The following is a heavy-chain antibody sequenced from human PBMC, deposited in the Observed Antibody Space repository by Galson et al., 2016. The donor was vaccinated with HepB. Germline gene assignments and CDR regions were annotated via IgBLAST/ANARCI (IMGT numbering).Heavy chain of an antibody. D-gene: IGHD3-16*02. V-gene: IGHV4-59*12. J-gene: IGHJ2*01. CDR3: ATLRPATWGRYYFDH. CDR2: IYYIGTT. CDR1: GGSISPFF. Sequence: SETLSLTCTVSGGSISPFFWSWIRQPPGKGLAWIAYIYYIGTTNYNPSLNSRVTISLYISKGQFSLKLNSVTAADTAVYYCATLRPATWGRYYFDHWGRGTLVTVSS.